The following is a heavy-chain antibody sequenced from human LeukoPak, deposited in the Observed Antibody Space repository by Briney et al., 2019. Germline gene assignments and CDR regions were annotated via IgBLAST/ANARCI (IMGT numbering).Heavy chain of an antibody. Sequence: ASVKVSCKASGYNFVGYYLHWVRQAPGQGLEWMAWIDPYTGNTHYAQKFQGRITVTRDTSLSTTYMELNWLTSDDAALYYCAREYSASEHWGQGTLVTVSS. CDR2: IDPYTGNT. J-gene: IGHJ1*01. V-gene: IGHV1-2*02. CDR1: GYNFVGYY. CDR3: AREYSASEH. D-gene: IGHD5-12*01.